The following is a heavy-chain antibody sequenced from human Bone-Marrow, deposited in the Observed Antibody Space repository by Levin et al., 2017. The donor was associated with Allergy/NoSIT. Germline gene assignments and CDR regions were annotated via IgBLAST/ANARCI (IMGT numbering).Heavy chain of an antibody. CDR3: ARESYSGSFAGY. D-gene: IGHD1-26*01. Sequence: SVKVSCKASGDAFSSYAINWVRQAPGQGLEWLGGIIPILASPNYAQKFQGRLTITADESTGTAYMELTSLRSEDTAVYYCARESYSGSFAGYWGQGTLVTVSS. CDR2: IIPILASP. V-gene: IGHV1-69*13. CDR1: GDAFSSYA. J-gene: IGHJ4*02.